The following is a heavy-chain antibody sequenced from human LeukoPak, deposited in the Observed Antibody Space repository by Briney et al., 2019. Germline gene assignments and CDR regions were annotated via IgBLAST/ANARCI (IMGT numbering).Heavy chain of an antibody. J-gene: IGHJ6*03. V-gene: IGHV3-7*01. CDR3: ARVGWALITYYNYYMDV. Sequence: GGSLRLSCAASGFTFNNYWMSWVRQAPGKGLEWVANIKQDGSDKKYVDSVTGRFTISRDNAKNSMYLQMNSLRAEDTAVYYCARVGWALITYYNYYMDVWGVGTTVTVSS. D-gene: IGHD5-24*01. CDR2: IKQDGSDK. CDR1: GFTFNNYW.